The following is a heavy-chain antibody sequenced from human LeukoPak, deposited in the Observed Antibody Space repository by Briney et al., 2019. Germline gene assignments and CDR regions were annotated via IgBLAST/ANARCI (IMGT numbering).Heavy chain of an antibody. CDR1: GGSISSYY. D-gene: IGHD2/OR15-2a*01. J-gene: IGHJ4*02. Sequence: SETLSLTCTISGGSISSYYWSWIRQPPGKGLEWIGYISYSGSTNYNPSLKSRVTISLDTSKNQFSLKLSSVTAADTAVYYCAGHHPRNTVDFWGQGTLVTVSS. CDR2: ISYSGST. CDR3: AGHHPRNTVDF. V-gene: IGHV4-59*08.